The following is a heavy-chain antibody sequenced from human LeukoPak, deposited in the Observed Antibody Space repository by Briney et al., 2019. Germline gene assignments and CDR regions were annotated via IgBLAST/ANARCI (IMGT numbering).Heavy chain of an antibody. J-gene: IGHJ4*02. CDR2: ISAYNGNT. D-gene: IGHD3-3*01. V-gene: IGHV1-18*01. Sequence: GASVKVSCKASGYTFTSYGISWVRQAPGQGLEWMGWISAYNGNTNYAQKLQGRVTMTTDTSTSTAHMELRSLRSDDTAVYYCARGGFGDFWSGSPLVDYWGQGTLVTVSS. CDR3: ARGGFGDFWSGSPLVDY. CDR1: GYTFTSYG.